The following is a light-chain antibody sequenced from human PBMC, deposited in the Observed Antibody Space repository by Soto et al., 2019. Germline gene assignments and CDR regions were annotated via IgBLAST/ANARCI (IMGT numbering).Light chain of an antibody. J-gene: IGKJ1*01. CDR3: QQYGSSPWT. CDR2: GAS. Sequence: EIVLTQSPGTLSLSPGERATLSLSASQSVSSSYLAWYQQKPGQAPRLLIYGASSRATGIPDRFSGSGSGTDFTLTISRLEPEDFAVYYCQQYGSSPWTFGQGTKVDIK. CDR1: QSVSSSY. V-gene: IGKV3-20*01.